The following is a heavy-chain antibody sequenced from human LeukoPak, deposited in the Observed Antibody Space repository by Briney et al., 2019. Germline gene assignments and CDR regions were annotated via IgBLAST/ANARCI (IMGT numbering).Heavy chain of an antibody. V-gene: IGHV1-46*01. CDR2: IYPRDGST. CDR1: GYTFTSNY. J-gene: IGHJ3*02. CDR3: ARQTDAFDI. Sequence: ASVKVSCKASGYTFTSNYIHWVRQAPGQGLEWMGMIYPRDGSTSYAQKFQGKVTMTRNTSISTAYMELSSLRSEDTAVYYCARQTDAFDIWGQGTMVAVSS.